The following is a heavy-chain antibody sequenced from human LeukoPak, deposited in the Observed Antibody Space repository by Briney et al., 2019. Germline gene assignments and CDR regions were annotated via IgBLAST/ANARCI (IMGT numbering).Heavy chain of an antibody. CDR1: GGSISSGGYS. CDR3: ASSPEGGDAFDI. Sequence: SETLSLTCAVSGGSISSGGYSWSWIRQPPGKGLEWIGYIYHSGSTYYNPSLKSRVTISVDRPKNQFSLKLSSVTAADTAVYYCASSPEGGDAFDIWGQGTMVTVP. D-gene: IGHD1-14*01. CDR2: IYHSGST. J-gene: IGHJ3*02. V-gene: IGHV4-30-2*01.